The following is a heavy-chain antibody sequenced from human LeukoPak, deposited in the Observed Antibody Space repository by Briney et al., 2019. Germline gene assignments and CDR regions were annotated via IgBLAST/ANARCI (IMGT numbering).Heavy chain of an antibody. CDR3: ACSRAVTTPGAFDY. V-gene: IGHV4-39*01. CDR2: IYYSGST. CDR1: GGSISSSSYY. J-gene: IGHJ4*02. D-gene: IGHD4-11*01. Sequence: PSETLSLTCTVAGGSISSSSYYWGWIRQPAGKGREGIGSIYYSGSTYYNPSLKRRVTISVATSKNQSSLKLTSVTAADTAVYYCACSRAVTTPGAFDYWGQGTLVTVSS.